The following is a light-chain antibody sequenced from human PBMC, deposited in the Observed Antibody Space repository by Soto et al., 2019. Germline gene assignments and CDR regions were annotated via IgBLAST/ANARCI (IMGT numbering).Light chain of an antibody. CDR2: DAS. CDR3: QQYNSYSWT. J-gene: IGKJ1*01. V-gene: IGKV1-5*01. Sequence: DIQMTRSPSTLSASLVAMATITCRASQSISSWLAWYQQKPGKAPKLLIYDASSLESGVPSRFSGSGSGTEFTLTISSLQPDDFATYYCQQYNSYSWTVGQGTKL. CDR1: QSISSW.